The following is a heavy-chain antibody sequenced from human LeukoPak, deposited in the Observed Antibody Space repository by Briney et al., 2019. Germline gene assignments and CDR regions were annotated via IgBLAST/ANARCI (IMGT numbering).Heavy chain of an antibody. Sequence: SETLSLTCNVSGGSVSSFYWNWIRQPAGKGLEWIGRFHASGGTTYNPSLKGRVTMSVDTSTNQFSLKLSSVTAADTAVYFCARAVGGYYPDYWGQGTLVTVSS. CDR3: ARAVGGYYPDY. V-gene: IGHV4-4*07. CDR2: FHASGGT. CDR1: GGSVSSFY. J-gene: IGHJ4*02. D-gene: IGHD3-22*01.